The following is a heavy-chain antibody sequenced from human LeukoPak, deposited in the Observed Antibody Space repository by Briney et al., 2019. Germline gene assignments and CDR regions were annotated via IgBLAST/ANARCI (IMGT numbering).Heavy chain of an antibody. J-gene: IGHJ4*02. CDR2: ITWNTGTI. CDR1: GFTFGDYA. D-gene: IGHD3-22*01. CDR3: AKSPLPDSSGYYTLWD. V-gene: IGHV3-9*01. Sequence: PGRSLRLSCAASGFTFGDYAMHWVRQAPGKGLEWVAGITWNTGTIVYADSVKGRFTISRDNAKNSLYLQMNSLRAEDTALYYCAKSPLPDSSGYYTLWDWGRGTLVTVSS.